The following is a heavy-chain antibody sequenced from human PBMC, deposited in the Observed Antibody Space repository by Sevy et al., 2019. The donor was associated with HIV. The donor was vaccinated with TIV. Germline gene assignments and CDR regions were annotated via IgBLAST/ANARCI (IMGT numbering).Heavy chain of an antibody. CDR2: ISGSGTRT. V-gene: IGHV3-23*01. Sequence: GGSLRLSCAVSGFSFDSYGMTWVRQAPGKGLEWVSAISGSGTRTYYADSVKGRFIISRENSKNTLDLQMNSLRAEDTAIYYWAKGGGGHYDPDEIAYYFYYYNMDVWGKGTTVTVSS. CDR1: GFSFDSYG. CDR3: AKGGGGHYDPDEIAYYFYYYNMDV. D-gene: IGHD3-22*01. J-gene: IGHJ6*03.